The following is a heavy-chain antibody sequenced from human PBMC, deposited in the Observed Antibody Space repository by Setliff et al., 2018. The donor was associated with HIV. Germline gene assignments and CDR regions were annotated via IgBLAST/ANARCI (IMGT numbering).Heavy chain of an antibody. CDR3: ARHYYDNTPPYFDY. V-gene: IGHV4-59*11. D-gene: IGHD3-22*01. J-gene: IGHJ4*02. CDR1: GGSISSHY. Sequence: SETLSLTCTVSGGSISSHYWSWIRQPPGKGLEWIGYIYYSGSTYYNPSLKSRVTISVDTSKNQFSLKLSSVTAADTAVYYCARHYYDNTPPYFDYWGQGTLVTVSS. CDR2: IYYSGST.